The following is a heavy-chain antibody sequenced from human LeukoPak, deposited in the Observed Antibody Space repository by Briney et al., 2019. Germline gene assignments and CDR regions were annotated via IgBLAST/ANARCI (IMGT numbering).Heavy chain of an antibody. Sequence: AASVKVSCKASGYTFTSNYMHWVRQAPGQGLEWMGVINPSGGATNYAQKFQGRVTMARDTSTSTVYMELSSLRSEDTAVYYCARWGRGHSIGWYVGTSDYWGQGTQVTISS. CDR3: ARWGRGHSIGWYVGTSDY. J-gene: IGHJ4*02. D-gene: IGHD6-19*01. V-gene: IGHV1-46*01. CDR2: INPSGGAT. CDR1: GYTFTSNY.